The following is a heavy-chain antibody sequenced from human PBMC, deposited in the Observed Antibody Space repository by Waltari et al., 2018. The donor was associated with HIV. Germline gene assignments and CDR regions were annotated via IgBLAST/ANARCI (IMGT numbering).Heavy chain of an antibody. CDR2: LSYDGTDE. J-gene: IGHJ4*02. CDR3: AREGAYTGYDLRPSFDN. Sequence: QVQLVESGGGVVQPGKSLKLSCAASAFVFSNYAMPWVRQAPGKGLEWVGRLSYDGTDEYYADSVKGRFHMSRDNSKNTFSLQMNSLRADDTAVYYCAREGAYTGYDLRPSFDNWGQGTLVTVSS. CDR1: AFVFSNYA. D-gene: IGHD5-12*01. V-gene: IGHV3-30*01.